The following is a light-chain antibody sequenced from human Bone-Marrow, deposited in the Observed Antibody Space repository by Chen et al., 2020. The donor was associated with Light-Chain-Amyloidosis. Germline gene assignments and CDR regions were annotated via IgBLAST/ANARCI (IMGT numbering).Light chain of an antibody. V-gene: IGKV3-11*01. Sequence: EIVLTQSPATLSLSPGERATLSCRASKSVSSYLAWYQQKPGQAPRLLIYDASNRATGIPARFSGSGYGTDFTLTISSLEPEDFAVYYCQQRSNWPGTFGQGTKLEIK. CDR3: QQRSNWPGT. J-gene: IGKJ2*01. CDR1: KSVSSY. CDR2: DAS.